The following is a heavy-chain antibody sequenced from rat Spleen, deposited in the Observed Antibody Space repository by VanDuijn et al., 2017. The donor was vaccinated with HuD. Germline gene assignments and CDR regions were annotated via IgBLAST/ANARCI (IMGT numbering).Heavy chain of an antibody. CDR1: GFNFSDFF. J-gene: IGHJ2*01. CDR3: ARPALN. CDR2: ISSDGSST. V-gene: IGHV5-29*01. Sequence: EVQLVESDRGLVQPGRSLNLSCAASGFNFSDFFMAWVSQAPAQGLDWVATISSDGSSTYYRDSVKGRFTISRDNAKSTPYLQMDSLRSEDTATYYCARPALNWGQGVMVTVSS.